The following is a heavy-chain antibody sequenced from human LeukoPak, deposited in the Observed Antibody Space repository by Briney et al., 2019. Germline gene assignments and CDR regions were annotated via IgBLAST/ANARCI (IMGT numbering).Heavy chain of an antibody. CDR2: ISYDGSNK. CDR3: ARERGITIKNGNWFDP. D-gene: IGHD3-10*01. J-gene: IGHJ5*02. CDR1: GFTFSSYA. V-gene: IGHV3-30-3*01. Sequence: TGGSLRLSCAASGFTFSSYAMHWVRQAPGKGLEWVAVISYDGSNKYYADSVKGRFTISRDNSKNTLYLQMNSLRAEDTAVYYCARERGITIKNGNWFDPWGQGTLVTVSS.